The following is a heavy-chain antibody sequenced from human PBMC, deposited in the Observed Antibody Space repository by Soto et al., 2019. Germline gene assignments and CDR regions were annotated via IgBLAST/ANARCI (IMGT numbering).Heavy chain of an antibody. D-gene: IGHD2-2*01. J-gene: IGHJ6*02. V-gene: IGHV4-61*01. CDR1: GCSISVSISNFY. CDR2: IFYSGTT. CDR3: ARKGTTRYNYYGLGI. Sequence: SETLSLTCTVSGCSISVSISNFYWSLIRQPPGKGLEWIGHIFYSGTTNYNPSLKSRVTISLDTSKTQFSLKLSSVTAVDTAVYYCARKGTTRYNYYGLGIWGQGTTVTFAS.